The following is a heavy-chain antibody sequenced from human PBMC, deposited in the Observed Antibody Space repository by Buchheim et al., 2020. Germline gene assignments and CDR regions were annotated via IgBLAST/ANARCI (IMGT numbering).Heavy chain of an antibody. CDR3: ARDRRYCSSTSCYRLWGYGMDV. J-gene: IGHJ6*02. CDR2: ISSSGSTI. D-gene: IGHD2-2*02. V-gene: IGHV3-11*01. Sequence: QVQLVESGGGLVKPGGSLRLSCAASGFTFSDYYMSWIRQAPGKGLEWVSYISSSGSTIYYADSVKGRFTISRDNAKNSLYLQMNSLRAEDTAVYYCARDRRYCSSTSCYRLWGYGMDVWGQGTT. CDR1: GFTFSDYY.